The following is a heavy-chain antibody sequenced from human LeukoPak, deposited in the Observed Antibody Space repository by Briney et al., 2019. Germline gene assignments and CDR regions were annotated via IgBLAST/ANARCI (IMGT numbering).Heavy chain of an antibody. V-gene: IGHV3-9*01. CDR2: VNWSGDSV. CDR3: AKVVSVVVPAAMGMGSYYYYYMDV. D-gene: IGHD2-2*01. CDR1: GFTFDDYA. J-gene: IGHJ6*03. Sequence: GGSLRLSCAASGFTFDDYAMHWVRQVPGRGLEWVAGVNWSGDSVGYADSVKGRFTISRDNSKNTLYLQMNSLRAEDTAVYYCAKVVSVVVPAAMGMGSYYYYYMDVWGKGTTVTVSS.